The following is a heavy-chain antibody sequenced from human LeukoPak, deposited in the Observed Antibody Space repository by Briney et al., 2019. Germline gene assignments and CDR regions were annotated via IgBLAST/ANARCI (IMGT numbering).Heavy chain of an antibody. CDR3: ATRYTSS. CDR1: GFAFSSSA. CDR2: ISGSGGGT. Sequence: GGCLRLSCAASGFAFSSSAMSWVRQAPGKGLEWVSAISGSGGGTYYADSVKGRFTISRDTSKNTLYLQMNSLRAEDTAVYYCATRYTSSWGQGTLVTVSS. D-gene: IGHD6-13*01. J-gene: IGHJ4*02. V-gene: IGHV3-23*01.